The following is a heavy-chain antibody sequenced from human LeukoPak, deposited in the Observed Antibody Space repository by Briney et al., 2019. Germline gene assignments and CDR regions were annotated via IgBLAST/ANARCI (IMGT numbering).Heavy chain of an antibody. V-gene: IGHV3-23*01. CDR3: AKDGGFSSGWS. J-gene: IGHJ5*02. CDR2: ITGSGLST. Sequence: GGSLRLSCVASGFTFSSYAMSWVRQAPGKGLEWVSGITGSGLSTYYADSVKGRFTISRDNSKNTLYLQMNSLRAEDTAVYFCAKDGGFSSGWSLGQGTLVTVSS. CDR1: GFTFSSYA. D-gene: IGHD6-19*01.